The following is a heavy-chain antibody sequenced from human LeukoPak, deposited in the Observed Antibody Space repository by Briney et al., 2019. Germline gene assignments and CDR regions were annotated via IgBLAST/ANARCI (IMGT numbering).Heavy chain of an antibody. D-gene: IGHD3-22*01. CDR3: AREAAAYDSSGYYYRLFDY. J-gene: IGHJ4*02. CDR2: IYHSGST. V-gene: IGHV4-4*02. CDR1: GGSISSSNW. Sequence: SETLSLTCAVSGGSISSSNWWSWVRQPPGKGLEWIGEIYHSGSTNYNPSLKSRVTISVDKSKNQFSLKLSSVTAADTAVYYCAREAAAYDSSGYYYRLFDYWGQGTLVTVSS.